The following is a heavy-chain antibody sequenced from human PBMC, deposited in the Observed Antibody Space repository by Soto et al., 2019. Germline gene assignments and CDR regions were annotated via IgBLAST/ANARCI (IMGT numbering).Heavy chain of an antibody. J-gene: IGHJ6*02. D-gene: IGHD2-15*01. CDR1: GGTFSSYA. V-gene: IGHV1-69*01. CDR2: IIPIFGTA. CDR3: ARDCSGGSCYPYYDYGMDV. Sequence: QVQLVQSGAEVKKPGSSVKVSCKASGGTFSSYAISWVRQAPGHGLEWLGGIIPIFGTANYAQKFQGRVTITADESTSTAYMELSSLRSEDTAVYYCARDCSGGSCYPYYDYGMDVWGQGTTVTVSS.